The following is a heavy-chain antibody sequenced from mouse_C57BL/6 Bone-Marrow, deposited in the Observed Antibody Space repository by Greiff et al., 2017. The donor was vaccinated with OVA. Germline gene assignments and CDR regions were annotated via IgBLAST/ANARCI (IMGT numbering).Heavy chain of an antibody. V-gene: IGHV14-4*01. CDR3: TVVLRSYAMDY. CDR2: IDPENGDT. CDR1: GFNIKDDY. Sequence: EVQLQQSGAELVRPGASVKLSCTASGFNIKDDYMHWVKQRPEQGLEWIGWIDPENGDTEYASKFQGKATITADPSSNTAYLQLSSLTSEDTAVYYCTVVLRSYAMDYWGQGTSVTVSS. D-gene: IGHD1-1*01. J-gene: IGHJ4*01.